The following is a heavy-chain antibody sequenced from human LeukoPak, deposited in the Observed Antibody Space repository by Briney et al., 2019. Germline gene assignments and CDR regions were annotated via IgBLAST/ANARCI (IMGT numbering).Heavy chain of an antibody. CDR2: IYYSGST. D-gene: IGHD3-16*01. CDR3: TKYVSTGWFDP. V-gene: IGHV4-59*08. Sequence: SETLSLTCTVSGGSISSYYWSWIRQPPGKGLEWIGYIYYSGSTNYNPSLKSRVTISVDTSENQFSLKLTSVTAADTAVYYCTKYVSTGWFDPWGQGTLVTVSS. CDR1: GGSISSYY. J-gene: IGHJ5*02.